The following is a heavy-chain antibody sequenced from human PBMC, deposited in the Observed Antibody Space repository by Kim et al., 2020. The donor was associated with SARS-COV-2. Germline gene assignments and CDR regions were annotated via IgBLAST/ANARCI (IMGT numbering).Heavy chain of an antibody. D-gene: IGHD3-10*01. CDR3: ARIKRFADYVDS. V-gene: IGHV4-39*01. Sequence: IDANPSLMGRLTISVDTSRTQFSLELRSVTAADAAVYFCARIKRFADYVDSWGQGTLVTVSS. CDR2: I. J-gene: IGHJ4*02.